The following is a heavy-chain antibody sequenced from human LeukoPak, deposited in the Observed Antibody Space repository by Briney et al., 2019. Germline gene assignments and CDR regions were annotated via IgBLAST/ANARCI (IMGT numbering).Heavy chain of an antibody. CDR2: IIPIFGTA. V-gene: IGHV1-69*06. D-gene: IGHD5-24*01. Sequence: SVKVSCKASGGTFSSYAISWVRQAPGQGLEWMGGIIPIFGTANYAQKFQGRVTITADKSTSTAYMELSSLRSEDTAVYYCARDGYNLGNGFDPWGQGTLVTVSS. J-gene: IGHJ5*02. CDR1: GGTFSSYA. CDR3: ARDGYNLGNGFDP.